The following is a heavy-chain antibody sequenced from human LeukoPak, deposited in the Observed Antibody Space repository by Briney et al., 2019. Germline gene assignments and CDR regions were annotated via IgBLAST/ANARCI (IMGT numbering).Heavy chain of an antibody. V-gene: IGHV1-18*01. Sequence: ASVKVSCKASGYTFTSYGISCVRQAPGQGLEWMGWISAYNGNTNYAQKFQGRVTMTRDTSISTAYMELSRLRSDDTAVYYCARDLGWLEDYWGQGTLVTVSS. CDR3: ARDLGWLEDY. J-gene: IGHJ4*02. CDR1: GYTFTSYG. CDR2: ISAYNGNT. D-gene: IGHD5-12*01.